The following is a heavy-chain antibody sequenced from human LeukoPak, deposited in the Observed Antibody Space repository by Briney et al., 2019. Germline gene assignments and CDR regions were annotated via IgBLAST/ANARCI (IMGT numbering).Heavy chain of an antibody. CDR2: IPYDGSNK. V-gene: IGHV3-30*04. J-gene: IGHJ3*02. Sequence: GGSLRLSCAASGFVFSSYVMHWVRQAPGKGLEWVAVIPYDGSNKYYADSVKGRFTISRDNSKNTLYLQMNSLRAEDTAVYYCARETVVGATSPRGAFDIWGQGTMVAVSS. CDR3: ARETVVGATSPRGAFDI. CDR1: GFVFSSYV. D-gene: IGHD1-26*01.